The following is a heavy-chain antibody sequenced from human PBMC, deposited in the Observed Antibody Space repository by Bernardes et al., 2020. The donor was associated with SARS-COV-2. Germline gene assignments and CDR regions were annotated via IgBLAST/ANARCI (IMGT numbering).Heavy chain of an antibody. J-gene: IGHJ6*02. D-gene: IGHD3-10*01. V-gene: IGHV3-23*01. Sequence: GGSLRLSCAASGFTFSSYAMSWVRQAPGKGLEWVSAISGSGGSTYYADSVKGRFTISRDNSKNTLYLQMNSLRAEDTAVYYCAKVRQKDTNYYGSGSYYNVGGMDVWGQGTTVTVSS. CDR2: ISGSGGST. CDR3: AKVRQKDTNYYGSGSYYNVGGMDV. CDR1: GFTFSSYA.